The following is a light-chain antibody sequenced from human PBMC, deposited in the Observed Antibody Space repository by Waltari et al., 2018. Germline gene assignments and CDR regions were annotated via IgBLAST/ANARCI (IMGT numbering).Light chain of an antibody. CDR1: STDVCAFNY. Sequence: QCALTQPASVSGSPGQSLTISRTGPSTDVCAFNYVSWYQQHPGKAPKLMIYDVSNRPSGVSNRFSGSKSGNTASLTISGLQAEDEADYYCSSYTSSSTLWVFGGGTKLTVL. J-gene: IGLJ3*02. V-gene: IGLV2-14*01. CDR3: SSYTSSSTLWV. CDR2: DVS.